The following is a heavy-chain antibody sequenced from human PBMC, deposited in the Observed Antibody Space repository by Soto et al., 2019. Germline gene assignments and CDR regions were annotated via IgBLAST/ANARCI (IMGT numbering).Heavy chain of an antibody. J-gene: IGHJ4*02. V-gene: IGHV3-30*18. CDR2: ISYDGSNK. Sequence: SLRLSCAASGFTFSSYGMHWVRQAPGKGLEWVAVISYDGSNKYYADSVKGRFTISRDNSKNTLYLQMNSLRAEDTAVYYCAKSHFLEWLLNLFDYWGQGTLVTVSS. CDR1: GFTFSSYG. CDR3: AKSHFLEWLLNLFDY. D-gene: IGHD3-3*01.